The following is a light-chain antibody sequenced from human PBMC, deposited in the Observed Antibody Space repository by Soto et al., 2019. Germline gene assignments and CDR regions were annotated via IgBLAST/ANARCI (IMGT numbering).Light chain of an antibody. J-gene: IGKJ2*01. V-gene: IGKV3-20*01. CDR3: RQYGSSPYT. Sequence: EIVLTQSPGTLSLSPGERATLSCRASQSVSSSYLAWYQQKPGQAPRLLIYGASSRATGIPDGFSGSGSGTDFALTISRLEPEDFAVYYCRQYGSSPYTFGQGTKLEIK. CDR2: GAS. CDR1: QSVSSSY.